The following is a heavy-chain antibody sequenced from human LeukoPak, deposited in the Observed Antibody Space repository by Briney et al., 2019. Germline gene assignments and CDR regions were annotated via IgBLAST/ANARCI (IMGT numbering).Heavy chain of an antibody. CDR1: GGSISSSSYY. CDR3: ARHIVVVPAAIPDAFDI. V-gene: IGHV4-39*01. J-gene: IGHJ3*02. Sequence: SETLSLTCTVSGGSISSSSYYWGWIRQPPGKGLEWIGSIYYSGSTYYNPSLKSRVTISVDTSKNQFSLKLSSVTAADTAVYYCARHIVVVPAAIPDAFDIWGQGTMVTVSS. CDR2: IYYSGST. D-gene: IGHD2-2*01.